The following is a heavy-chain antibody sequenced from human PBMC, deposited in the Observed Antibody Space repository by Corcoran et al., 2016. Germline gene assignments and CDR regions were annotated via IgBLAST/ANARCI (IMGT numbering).Heavy chain of an antibody. CDR1: GYTFTGYY. D-gene: IGHD3-9*01. V-gene: IGHV1-2*02. CDR3: ARDRSYDILVRYYYYGMDV. Sequence: QVQLVQSGAEVKKPGASVKVSCKASGYTFTGYYMHWVRQAPGQGLEWMGWINPNSGGTNYAQKFQGRVTMTRDTSISTAYMELSRLRSDDTAVYYCARDRSYDILVRYYYYGMDVWGQGTTVTVSS. CDR2: INPNSGGT. J-gene: IGHJ6*02.